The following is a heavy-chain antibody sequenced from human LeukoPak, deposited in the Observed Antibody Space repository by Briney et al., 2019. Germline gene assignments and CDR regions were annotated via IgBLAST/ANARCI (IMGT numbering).Heavy chain of an antibody. Sequence: SETLSLTCAAFGEPFSGFYWSWIRQPPGKGLEWIGEINHSGSTNYNPSLKSRVTISVDTSKNQFSLKLSSVTAADTAVYYCARGRRAVGYCSSTSCSTPPGYWGQGTLVTVSS. D-gene: IGHD2-2*02. CDR2: INHSGST. CDR3: ARGRRAVGYCSSTSCSTPPGY. CDR1: GEPFSGFY. V-gene: IGHV4-34*01. J-gene: IGHJ4*02.